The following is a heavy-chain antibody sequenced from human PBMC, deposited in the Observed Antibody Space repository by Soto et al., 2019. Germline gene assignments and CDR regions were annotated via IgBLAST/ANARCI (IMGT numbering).Heavy chain of an antibody. V-gene: IGHV3-48*01. J-gene: IGHJ5*02. CDR1: GFTFSSYS. Sequence: EVQLVESGGGLVQPGGSRRLSCAASGFTFSSYSMNWVRQAPGKGLEWVSQISSSRRTIYYADSVKGRFTISRDNAKNSLYLQMNSLRAEDTAVYYCAREDIIRGGWFDPWGQGTLVTVSS. CDR3: AREDIIRGGWFDP. CDR2: ISSSRRTI. D-gene: IGHD3-10*01.